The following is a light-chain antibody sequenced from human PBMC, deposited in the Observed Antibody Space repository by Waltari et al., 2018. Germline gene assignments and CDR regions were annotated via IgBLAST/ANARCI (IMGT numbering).Light chain of an antibody. Sequence: QSVLTQPPSASGTPGQRVTISCSGGRPNLGSNYIYWYQQLPGTAPKLLIYSDNQRPSGVPDRFSGSKSGTSASLAISGLRSEDEADYYCAAWDASLSGRVFGGGTKLTVL. CDR2: SDN. CDR1: RPNLGSNY. CDR3: AAWDASLSGRV. V-gene: IGLV1-47*01. J-gene: IGLJ3*02.